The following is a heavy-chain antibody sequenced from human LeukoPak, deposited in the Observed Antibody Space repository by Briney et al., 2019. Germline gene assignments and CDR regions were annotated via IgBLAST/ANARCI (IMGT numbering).Heavy chain of an antibody. D-gene: IGHD2-2*01. CDR1: GGSIGSGSYY. V-gene: IGHV4-61*02. CDR2: IYTSGST. CDR3: ARDIVVDTAGVWYYYYYMDV. Sequence: TLSLTCTVSGGSIGSGSYYWSWIRQPAGKGLEWIGRIYTSGSTNYNPSLKSRVTISVDTSKNQFSLKLSSVTAADTAVYYCARDIVVDTAGVWYYYYYMDVWGKGTTVTVSS. J-gene: IGHJ6*03.